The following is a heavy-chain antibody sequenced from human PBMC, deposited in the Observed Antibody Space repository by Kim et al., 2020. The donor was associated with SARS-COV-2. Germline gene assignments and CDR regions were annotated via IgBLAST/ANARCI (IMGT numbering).Heavy chain of an antibody. J-gene: IGHJ6*02. CDR1: GYTFTGYY. Sequence: ASVKVSCKASGYTFTGYYMHWVRQAPGQGLEWMGWINPNSGGTNYAQKFQGRVTMTRDTSISTAYMELSRLRSDDTAVYYCARVFYSSSWYEYYYGMDVWGQGTTVTVSS. CDR3: ARVFYSSSWYEYYYGMDV. CDR2: INPNSGGT. D-gene: IGHD6-13*01. V-gene: IGHV1-2*02.